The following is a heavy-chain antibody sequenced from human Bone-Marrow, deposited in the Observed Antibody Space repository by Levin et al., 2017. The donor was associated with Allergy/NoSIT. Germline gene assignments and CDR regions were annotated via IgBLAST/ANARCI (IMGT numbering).Heavy chain of an antibody. CDR3: AHRRTWEGLTS. CDR2: IHWNGNE. D-gene: IGHD1-26*01. CDR1: GFSLSTNEVA. Sequence: KKSGPTLVKPTQTLTLTCTFSGFSLSTNEVAVGWIRQPPGKALEWLALIHWNGNERYSPSLESRLTITKDPSKTQVVLTMTNMDPVDTATYFCAHRRTWEGLTSWGQGTLVTVSS. V-gene: IGHV2-5*01. J-gene: IGHJ1*01.